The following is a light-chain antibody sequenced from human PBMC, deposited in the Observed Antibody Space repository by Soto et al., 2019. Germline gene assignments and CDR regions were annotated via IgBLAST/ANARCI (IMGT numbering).Light chain of an antibody. V-gene: IGKV3-20*01. Sequence: EIVLTQSPGTLSLSPGERATLSCRASQSGSNNYLAWYQQKPGQAPRLLIYGAASRATGIPDRFSGSGSGTDVPLTISRLEPEDFAVYYCQQYGSSWMYTFGQGTKLEIK. J-gene: IGKJ2*01. CDR1: QSGSNNY. CDR3: QQYGSSWMYT. CDR2: GAA.